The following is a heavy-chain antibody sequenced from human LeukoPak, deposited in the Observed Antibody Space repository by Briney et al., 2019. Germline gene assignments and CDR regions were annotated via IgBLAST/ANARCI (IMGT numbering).Heavy chain of an antibody. CDR3: ARGPYSYDSSGAFDI. CDR1: GGSISSSSHY. Sequence: SETLSLTCTVSGGSISSSSHYWGWIRQPPGKGLEWIGSIFYSGNTYDNPSLKSRVTISVDTSKNQFSLKLSSVTAADTAVYFCARGPYSYDSSGAFDIWGQGTMVTVSS. CDR2: IFYSGNT. J-gene: IGHJ3*02. D-gene: IGHD3-22*01. V-gene: IGHV4-39*07.